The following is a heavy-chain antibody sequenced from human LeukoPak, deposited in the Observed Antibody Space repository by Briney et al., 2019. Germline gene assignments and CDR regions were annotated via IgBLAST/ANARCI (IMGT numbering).Heavy chain of an antibody. V-gene: IGHV3-23*01. D-gene: IGHD3-16*02. Sequence: GGSLRLYCAASGFTFSSYAISWVRQAPGKGLEWVSAISGSDGSTYYADSVKGRFTISRDNSKNTLYLQMNSLRAEDTAVYYCAKRKITFGGVIVHPFDYWGQGTLVTVSS. CDR1: GFTFSSYA. J-gene: IGHJ4*02. CDR2: ISGSDGST. CDR3: AKRKITFGGVIVHPFDY.